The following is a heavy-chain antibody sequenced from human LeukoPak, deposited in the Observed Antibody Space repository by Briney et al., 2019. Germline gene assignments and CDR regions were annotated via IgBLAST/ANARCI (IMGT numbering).Heavy chain of an antibody. V-gene: IGHV3-48*03. J-gene: IGHJ4*02. CDR1: GFTFSSYE. CDR2: ISSSGSTI. Sequence: GGSLRLSCAASGFTFSSYEMNWVRQAPGKGLEWVSYISSSGSTIYYADSVKGRFTISRDNAKNSLYLQMNSLRAEDTAVYYCARARAEGVNSGSYYRYYFDYWGQGTLVTVSS. CDR3: ARARAEGVNSGSYYRYYFDY. D-gene: IGHD1-26*01.